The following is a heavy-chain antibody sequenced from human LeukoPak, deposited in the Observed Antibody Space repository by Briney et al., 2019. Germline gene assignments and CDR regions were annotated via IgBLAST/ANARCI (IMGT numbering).Heavy chain of an antibody. CDR2: ISYDGSNK. V-gene: IGHV3-30-3*01. Sequence: GRSLRLSCAASGFTFSSYAMHWVRQAPGKGLEWVGIISYDGSNKYYADSVKGRFTISRDNSKNTLYLQMNSLRAEDTAVYYCAKASHFDYWGQGTLVTVSS. CDR3: AKASHFDY. J-gene: IGHJ4*02. CDR1: GFTFSSYA.